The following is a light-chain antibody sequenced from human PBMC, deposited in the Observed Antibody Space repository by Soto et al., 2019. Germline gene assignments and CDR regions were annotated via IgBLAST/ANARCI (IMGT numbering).Light chain of an antibody. CDR3: QHYDNWPIT. Sequence: EIVMTQSPATLSVSPGERATLSCRASESVSSKLVWYQKKPGQAPRLLIYGASTRATGIPARFSGSRSGTEFTLTISSLQSEDFAIYYCQHYDNWPITFGQGTRLEIK. CDR2: GAS. J-gene: IGKJ5*01. CDR1: ESVSSK. V-gene: IGKV3-15*01.